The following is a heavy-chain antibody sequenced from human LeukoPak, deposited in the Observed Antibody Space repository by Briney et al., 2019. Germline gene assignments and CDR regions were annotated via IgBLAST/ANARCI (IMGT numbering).Heavy chain of an antibody. Sequence: GGSLRLSCAASGFPFSDEGMHWVPQAPRKGLERVAFIRNDGSYEYYPDSVKGRFTISRDNSRNALFLQMNSLRAEDTAVYYCAKGGSPSHNWFNSWGQGTMVTVSS. CDR3: AKGGSPSHNWFNS. J-gene: IGHJ5*01. CDR2: IRNDGSYE. D-gene: IGHD2-15*01. CDR1: GFPFSDEG. V-gene: IGHV3-30*02.